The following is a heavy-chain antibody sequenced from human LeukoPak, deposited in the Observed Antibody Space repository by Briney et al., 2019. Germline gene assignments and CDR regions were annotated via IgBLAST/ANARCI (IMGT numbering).Heavy chain of an antibody. CDR1: GFTFSSYS. D-gene: IGHD6-19*01. Sequence: PGGSLRLSCAASGFTFSSYSMNWVRQTPGKGLEWVSYISSSSSTIYYADSVKGRFTISRDNAKNSLYLQMNSLRAEDTAVYYCAGERGEEYSSGWYKRNYFDNWGQGIRVTVSS. V-gene: IGHV3-48*04. J-gene: IGHJ4*02. CDR2: ISSSSSTI. CDR3: AGERGEEYSSGWYKRNYFDN.